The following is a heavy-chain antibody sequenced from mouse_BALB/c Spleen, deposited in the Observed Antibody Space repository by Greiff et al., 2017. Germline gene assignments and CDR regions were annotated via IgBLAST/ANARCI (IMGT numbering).Heavy chain of an antibody. CDR1: GYAFPNYL. V-gene: IGHV1-54*03. J-gene: IGHJ2*01. Sequence: VQLQESGAELVRPGTSVKVSCKASGYAFPNYLIEWVKQRPGQGLEWIGVINPGSGGTNYNEKFKGKATLTADKSSSTAYMQLSSLTSDDSAVYFCATIYDGYFYYFDYWGQGTTLTVSS. CDR2: INPGSGGT. D-gene: IGHD2-3*01. CDR3: ATIYDGYFYYFDY.